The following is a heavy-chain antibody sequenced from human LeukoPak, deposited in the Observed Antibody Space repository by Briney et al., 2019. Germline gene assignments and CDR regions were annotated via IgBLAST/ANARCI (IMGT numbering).Heavy chain of an antibody. D-gene: IGHD3-9*01. CDR3: ARLPYYDILTGQT. CDR2: IHPTDSDT. J-gene: IGHJ5*02. Sequence: GESLKISCQGSGYSFTTYWIAWVRQMPGKGLEWMGIIHPTDSDTRYSPSFQGQASISADKSISTAYLQWSSLKASDTAMYYCARLPYYDILTGQTWGQGTLVTVSS. CDR1: GYSFTTYW. V-gene: IGHV5-51*01.